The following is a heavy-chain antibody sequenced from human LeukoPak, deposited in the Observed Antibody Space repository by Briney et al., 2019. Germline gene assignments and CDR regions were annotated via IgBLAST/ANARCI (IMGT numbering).Heavy chain of an antibody. V-gene: IGHV3-23*01. CDR2: ISGSGGST. Sequence: GGSLRLSCAASGFTFSSYAMSWVRQAPGKGLEWVSAISGSGGSTYYADSVKGRFTISRDNSKNTLYLQMNSLRAEDTAVYYCAKSSDFWSGYYTADWGQGTLVTVSS. CDR3: AKSSDFWSGYYTAD. J-gene: IGHJ4*02. CDR1: GFTFSSYA. D-gene: IGHD3-3*01.